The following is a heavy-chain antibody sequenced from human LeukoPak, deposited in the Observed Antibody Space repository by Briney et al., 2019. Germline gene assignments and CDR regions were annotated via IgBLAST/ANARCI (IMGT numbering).Heavy chain of an antibody. D-gene: IGHD2/OR15-2a*01. CDR2: MNPNSGNT. CDR1: GYTFTSYD. V-gene: IGHV1-8*03. CDR3: ARRMRGDAFDI. J-gene: IGHJ3*02. Sequence: ASVKVSCKASGYTFTSYDINWVRQATGQGLERMGWMNPNSGNTGYAQKFQGRVTITRNTSISTAYMELSSLRSEDTAVYYCARRMRGDAFDIWGQGTMVTVSS.